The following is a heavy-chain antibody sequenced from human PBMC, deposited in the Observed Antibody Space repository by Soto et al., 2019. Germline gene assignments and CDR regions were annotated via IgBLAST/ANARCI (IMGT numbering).Heavy chain of an antibody. V-gene: IGHV2-5*02. CDR1: GFSLSTSGVG. Sequence: QITLKESGPTLVKPTQTLTLTCTFSGFSLSTSGVGVGWIRQPPGKALEWIALIYWDDDKRYSPSLKSRLTITKDTSKNQVVLTMTNMDPVDTATYYCAHTVGGCSGGSCYSFDYWGQGTLVTVSS. CDR3: AHTVGGCSGGSCYSFDY. D-gene: IGHD2-15*01. CDR2: IYWDDDK. J-gene: IGHJ4*02.